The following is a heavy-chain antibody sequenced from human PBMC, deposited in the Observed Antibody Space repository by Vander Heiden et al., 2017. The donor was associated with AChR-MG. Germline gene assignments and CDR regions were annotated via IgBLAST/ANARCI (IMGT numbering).Heavy chain of an antibody. CDR3: AKTSRMIPWGLDY. CDR2: ISYDGSNK. Sequence: QVQLVESGGGVVQPGRSLRLSCAASGFPFSSYGMHWVRQAPGKGLEWVAVISYDGSNKYYADSVKGRFTISRDNSKNTLYLQMNSLRAEDTAVYYCAKTSRMIPWGLDYWGQGTLVTVSS. CDR1: GFPFSSYG. V-gene: IGHV3-30*18. J-gene: IGHJ4*02. D-gene: IGHD3-22*01.